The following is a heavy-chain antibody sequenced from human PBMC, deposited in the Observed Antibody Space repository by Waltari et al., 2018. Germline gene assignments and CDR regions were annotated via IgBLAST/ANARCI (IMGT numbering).Heavy chain of an antibody. Sequence: QVQLVQSGAAVKKPGASVKVSCKASGYTFSGSSMHWVRPATGQGLEWMGWINPNSGGTNYAQKFQGRGTMTRDTSSTTAYMEFSSLRSDDTAVYYCARGGIKAADRGAIDIWGQGTMVTVSS. CDR1: GYTFSGSS. CDR3: ARGGIKAADRGAIDI. CDR2: INPNSGGT. V-gene: IGHV1-2*02. D-gene: IGHD6-13*01. J-gene: IGHJ3*02.